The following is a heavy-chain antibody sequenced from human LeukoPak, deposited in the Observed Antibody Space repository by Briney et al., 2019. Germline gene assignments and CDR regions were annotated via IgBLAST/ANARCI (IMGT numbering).Heavy chain of an antibody. V-gene: IGHV3-23*01. CDR1: GFTFSSYA. CDR3: AKDQTGELWFGELYHFDY. J-gene: IGHJ4*02. D-gene: IGHD3-10*01. Sequence: GGSLRLSCAASGFTFSSYAMSWVRQAPGKGLEWVSAISGSGGSTYYADSVKGRFTISRDNSKNTLYLQMNSLRAEDTAVYYCAKDQTGELWFGELYHFDYWGQGTLVTVSS. CDR2: ISGSGGST.